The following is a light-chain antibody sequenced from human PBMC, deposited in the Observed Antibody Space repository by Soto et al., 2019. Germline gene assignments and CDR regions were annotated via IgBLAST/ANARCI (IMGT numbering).Light chain of an antibody. CDR1: SSDVGGYSY. Sequence: QSALTQPRSVSGSPGQSVTISCTGTSSDVGGYSYVSWYQQHPGKAPKVMIYDVSKRPSGVPDRFSGSKSGNTASLTISGLQADDEADYYCCSYVGSCTFVLGSGTKVTVL. CDR3: CSYVGSCTFV. CDR2: DVS. J-gene: IGLJ1*01. V-gene: IGLV2-11*01.